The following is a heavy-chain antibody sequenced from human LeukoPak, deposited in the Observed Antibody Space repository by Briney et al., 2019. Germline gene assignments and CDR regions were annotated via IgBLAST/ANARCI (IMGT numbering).Heavy chain of an antibody. V-gene: IGHV4-59*01. J-gene: IGHJ4*02. CDR3: ARAPGMYYYDSSGYYLD. D-gene: IGHD3-22*01. CDR1: GGSISSYY. CDR2: IYYSGST. Sequence: KPSETLSLTCTVSGGSISSYYWSWIRQPPRKGLEWIGYIYYSGSTNYNPSLKSRVTISVDTSKNQFSLKLSSVTAADTAVYYCARAPGMYYYDSSGYYLDWGQGTLVTVSS.